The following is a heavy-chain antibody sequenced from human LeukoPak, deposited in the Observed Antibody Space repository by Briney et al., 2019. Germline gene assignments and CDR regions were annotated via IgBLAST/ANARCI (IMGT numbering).Heavy chain of an antibody. CDR2: ISYSGFT. Sequence: SETLSLTCTVSGGSISSYQWSWIRQPPRKGLEWIGYISYSGFTNYNPSLKSRVTISLDTSKNQFSLKLTSVTAADTAVYYCAGHHPRNTVDFWGQGTLVTVSS. CDR1: GGSISSYQ. D-gene: IGHD2/OR15-2a*01. CDR3: AGHHPRNTVDF. J-gene: IGHJ4*02. V-gene: IGHV4-59*08.